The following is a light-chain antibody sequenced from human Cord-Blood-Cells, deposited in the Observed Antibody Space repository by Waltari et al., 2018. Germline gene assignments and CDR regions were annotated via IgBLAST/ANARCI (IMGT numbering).Light chain of an antibody. V-gene: IGKV3-15*01. CDR3: QQYNNWPFT. J-gene: IGKJ3*01. CDR2: GSS. Sequence: EIVITQSPATLSVSPGERATLSCRAGQSVSSNLAWYQQKPGQAPRLLISGSSTRATGIPARFSGSGSGTEFTLTISSLQSEDFAVYYCQQYNNWPFTFGPGTKVDIK. CDR1: QSVSSN.